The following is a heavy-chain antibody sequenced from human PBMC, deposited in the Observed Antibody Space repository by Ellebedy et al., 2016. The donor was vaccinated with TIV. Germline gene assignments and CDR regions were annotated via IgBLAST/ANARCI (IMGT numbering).Heavy chain of an antibody. CDR2: IFHGGST. J-gene: IGHJ6*02. V-gene: IGHV3-66*01. CDR3: AITYHTFYGMDV. D-gene: IGHD2-21*01. CDR1: GFTVSTTY. Sequence: PGGSLRLSCEASGFTVSTTYMSWVRQAPGKGLEWVAVIFHGGSTYYANSVKGRFTVSRDNSKNTLFLQMSALRTEDTAVYYSAITYHTFYGMDVWGQGTTVTVSS.